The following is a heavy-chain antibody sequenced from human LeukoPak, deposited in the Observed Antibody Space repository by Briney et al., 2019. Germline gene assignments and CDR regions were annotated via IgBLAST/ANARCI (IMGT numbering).Heavy chain of an antibody. J-gene: IGHJ4*02. Sequence: ASVKVSCKASGYTFSGHFLHWIRQAPGQRLEWVGWVNPNTGVTNYAQKFQGRVTMTRDTSVGTAYMELTRLTSDDTALYYCARWLQLAGVFDFWGQGSLVTVSS. D-gene: IGHD5-24*01. CDR1: GYTFSGHF. CDR2: VNPNTGVT. CDR3: ARWLQLAGVFDF. V-gene: IGHV1-2*02.